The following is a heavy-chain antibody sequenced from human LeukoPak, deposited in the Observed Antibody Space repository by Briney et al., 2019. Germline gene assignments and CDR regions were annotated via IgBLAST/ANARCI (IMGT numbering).Heavy chain of an antibody. D-gene: IGHD3-10*01. CDR3: ARDRAPYYYGSGSYLALDP. V-gene: IGHV1-18*01. Sequence: ASVKVSCKASGYTFTSYGISRVRQAPGQGLEWMGWISAYNGNTNYAQKLQGRVTMTTDTSTSTAYMELRSLRSDDTAVYYCARDRAPYYYGSGSYLALDPWGQGTLVTVSS. CDR2: ISAYNGNT. CDR1: GYTFTSYG. J-gene: IGHJ5*02.